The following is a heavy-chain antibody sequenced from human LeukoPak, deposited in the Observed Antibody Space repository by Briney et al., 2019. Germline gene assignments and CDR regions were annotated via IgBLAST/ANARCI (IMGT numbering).Heavy chain of an antibody. CDR2: ISYDGSNK. D-gene: IGHD6-13*01. V-gene: IGHV3-30*03. Sequence: GRSLRLSCAASGFTFSSYGMHWVRQAPGKGLEWVAVISYDGSNKYYADSVKGRFTISRDNSKNTLYLQMNSLRAEDTAVYYCAIPDSPIAAAGYYWGQGTLVTVSS. J-gene: IGHJ4*02. CDR3: AIPDSPIAAAGYY. CDR1: GFTFSSYG.